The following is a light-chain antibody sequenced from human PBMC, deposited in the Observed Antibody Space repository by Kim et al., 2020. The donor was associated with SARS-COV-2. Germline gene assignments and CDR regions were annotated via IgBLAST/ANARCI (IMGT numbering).Light chain of an antibody. CDR3: QQSYTRPWT. V-gene: IGKV1-39*01. Sequence: ASIGDRVTITCRASQSISNYLNWYQHKPRKAPNLLIYTASSLQTGVPSRFSGSGSGTVFTLTISSLQPEDSATYSCQQSYTRPWTFGQGTKVDIK. J-gene: IGKJ1*01. CDR1: QSISNY. CDR2: TAS.